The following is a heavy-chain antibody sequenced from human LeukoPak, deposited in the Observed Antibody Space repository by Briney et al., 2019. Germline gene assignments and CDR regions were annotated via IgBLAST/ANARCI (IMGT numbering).Heavy chain of an antibody. CDR3: ARDTYNWNPIYYYYGMDV. J-gene: IGHJ6*02. D-gene: IGHD1-20*01. Sequence: GASVKVSCKASGYTFTSYGIRWVRQAPGQGLEWMGWISAYNGNTNYAQKLQGRVTMTTDTSTSTAYMELRSLRSDDTAVYYCARDTYNWNPIYYYYGMDVWGQGTTVTVSS. CDR2: ISAYNGNT. CDR1: GYTFTSYG. V-gene: IGHV1-18*01.